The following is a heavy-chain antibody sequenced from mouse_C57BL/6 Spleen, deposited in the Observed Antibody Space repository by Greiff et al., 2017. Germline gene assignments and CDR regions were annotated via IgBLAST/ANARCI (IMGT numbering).Heavy chain of an antibody. V-gene: IGHV1-18*01. CDR1: GYTFTDYN. CDR2: INPNNGGT. J-gene: IGHJ1*03. Sequence: VQLKESGPELVKPGASVKIPCKASGYTFTDYNMDWVKQSHGKSLEWIGDINPNNGGTIYNQKFKGKATLTVDKSSSTAYMELRSLTSEDTAVYYCARGVRYFDVWGTGTTVTVSS. CDR3: ARGVRYFDV.